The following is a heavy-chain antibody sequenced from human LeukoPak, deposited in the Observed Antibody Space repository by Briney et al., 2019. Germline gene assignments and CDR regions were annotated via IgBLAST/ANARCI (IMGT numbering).Heavy chain of an antibody. CDR2: IWYDGSNK. J-gene: IGHJ4*02. Sequence: PGGSLRLSCAASEFTFSSYGMHWVRQAPGKGLEWVAVIWYDGSNKYYADSVKGRFTISRDNSKNTLYLQMNSLRAEGTSIYYCARAWASMVRGVINPDYWGQGTLVTVSS. V-gene: IGHV3-33*01. D-gene: IGHD3-10*01. CDR1: EFTFSSYG. CDR3: ARAWASMVRGVINPDY.